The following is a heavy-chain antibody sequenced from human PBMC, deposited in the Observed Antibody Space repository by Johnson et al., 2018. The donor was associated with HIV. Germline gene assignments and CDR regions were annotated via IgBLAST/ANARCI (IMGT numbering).Heavy chain of an antibody. J-gene: IGHJ3*02. Sequence: VQLVESGGGLVQPGGSLRLRCAASGFTFEDYAMHWVRQAPGKGLEWVSGISLNSGSIGYADSVKGRFTISRDNAKNSLYLQMNSLRPGDTAVYYCVRGGSDAFDIWGQGTMVTVSS. D-gene: IGHD3-10*01. V-gene: IGHV3-9*01. CDR2: ISLNSGSI. CDR1: GFTFEDYA. CDR3: VRGGSDAFDI.